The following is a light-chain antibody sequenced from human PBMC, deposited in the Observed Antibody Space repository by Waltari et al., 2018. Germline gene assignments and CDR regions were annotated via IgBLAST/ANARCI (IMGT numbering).Light chain of an antibody. J-gene: IGLJ3*02. CDR1: SGHSSNV. Sequence: QLVLTQSPSASASLGASVKLTCTLSSGHSSNVIAWHQQQPEKGPRFLMKVNSDGSQSKGDKLPARFSGSSSGAEHYLTISSLQSEDEADYYCQTGGHGTWVFGGGTKLTVL. CDR3: QTGGHGTWV. CDR2: VNSDGSQ. V-gene: IGLV4-69*01.